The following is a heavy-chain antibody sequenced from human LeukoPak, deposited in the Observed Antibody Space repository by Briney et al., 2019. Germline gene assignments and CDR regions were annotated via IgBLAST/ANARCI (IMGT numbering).Heavy chain of an antibody. Sequence: GGPLRLSCAASGFTFSDYYMSWIRQAPGKGLEWVSYISGSGSTVYYAASVRGRFTISRDNAKNSLFLQMNNLRAEDTAVYYCARDRGNSDPGDWFDPWGQGTLVTVSS. CDR3: ARDRGNSDPGDWFDP. V-gene: IGHV3-11*01. CDR2: ISGSGSTV. D-gene: IGHD4-23*01. CDR1: GFTFSDYY. J-gene: IGHJ5*02.